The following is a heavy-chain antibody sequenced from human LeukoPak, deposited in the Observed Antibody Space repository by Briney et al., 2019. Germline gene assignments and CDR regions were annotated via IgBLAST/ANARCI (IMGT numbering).Heavy chain of an antibody. D-gene: IGHD6-19*01. J-gene: IGHJ4*02. CDR2: ISTYNGNT. CDR1: GYTFTSDG. Sequence: GSVKVSCKASGYTFTSDGISWVRQAPGQGLEWMGWISTYNGNTNYAQKLQGRVTMTTDTSTSTAYMELRSLRSDDTAVYYCARHSSGWPYYFDYWGQGTLVTVSS. CDR3: ARHSSGWPYYFDY. V-gene: IGHV1-18*01.